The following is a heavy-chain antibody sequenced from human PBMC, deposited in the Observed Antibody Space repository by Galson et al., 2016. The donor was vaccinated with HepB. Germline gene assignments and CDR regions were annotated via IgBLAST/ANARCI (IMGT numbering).Heavy chain of an antibody. CDR3: TVCGLTGDLDY. CDR2: SKSKTDGGAI. J-gene: IGHJ4*03. Sequence: SLRLSCAASGFSFSTAWMTWVRQAPGKGLEWIGRSKSKTDGGAIDYAAPVRGRFTISRDDSRDTLFLQMNSLKFEYTAVYYCTVCGLTGDLDYWGRGTRVAVSS. V-gene: IGHV3-15*01. CDR1: GFSFSTAW. D-gene: IGHD3-9*01.